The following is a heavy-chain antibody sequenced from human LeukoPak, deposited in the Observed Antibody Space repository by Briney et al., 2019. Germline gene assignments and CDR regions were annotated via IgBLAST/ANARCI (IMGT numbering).Heavy chain of an antibody. Sequence: SETLSLTCTVSGDSITSHYWSWIRQPAGKGLEWIGRVYTSGTDYNPSLKSRVTMSLDTSKNQFSLHLRSVAAADTAVYYCARRIRYQLGVVSWFDPWGKGMLVTVSS. CDR3: ARRIRYQLGVVSWFDP. V-gene: IGHV4-4*07. CDR1: GDSITSHY. D-gene: IGHD3-16*01. J-gene: IGHJ5*02. CDR2: VYTSGT.